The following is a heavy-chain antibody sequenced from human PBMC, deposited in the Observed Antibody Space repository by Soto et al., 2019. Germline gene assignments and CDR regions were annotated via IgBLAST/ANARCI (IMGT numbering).Heavy chain of an antibody. V-gene: IGHV1-2*02. CDR1: GYTFTGYY. CDR3: AGDYCSSTSCPNWFDP. J-gene: IGHJ5*02. CDR2: INPNSGGT. Sequence: QVQLVQSGAEVKKPGASVKVSCKASGYTFTGYYMHWVRQAPGQGLEWMGWINPNSGGTNYAQKFQGRVTMTRDTSISTAYMELSRLRSDDTAVYYCAGDYCSSTSCPNWFDPWGQGTLVTVSS. D-gene: IGHD2-2*01.